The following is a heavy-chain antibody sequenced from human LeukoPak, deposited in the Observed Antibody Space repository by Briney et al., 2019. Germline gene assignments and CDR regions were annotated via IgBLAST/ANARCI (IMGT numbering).Heavy chain of an antibody. Sequence: PSETLSLTCTVSGGSISSYYWSWIRQPPGKGLEWIGYIHYNGNTNYNPSLKSRVTISVDTSKNQFSLKVTSVTAADTAVCYCARDSGPRFDYWGQGTLVTVSS. D-gene: IGHD6-19*01. CDR1: GGSISSYY. CDR2: IHYNGNT. V-gene: IGHV4-59*01. CDR3: ARDSGPRFDY. J-gene: IGHJ4*02.